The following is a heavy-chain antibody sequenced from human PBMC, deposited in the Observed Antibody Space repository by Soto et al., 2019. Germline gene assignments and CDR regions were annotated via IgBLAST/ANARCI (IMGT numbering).Heavy chain of an antibody. J-gene: IGHJ4*02. CDR1: GGSVSSGNYY. Sequence: SETLSLTCTVSGGSVSSGNYYWSWIRQPPGKGLEWIGYIYYSGNTNYNPSLKSRVTISVDTSKNQFSLKLSPVTAADTAVYFCARSLYYYDSGGYSYSFQYWGQGTLVTVSS. V-gene: IGHV4-61*01. CDR2: IYYSGNT. CDR3: ARSLYYYDSGGYSYSFQY. D-gene: IGHD3-22*01.